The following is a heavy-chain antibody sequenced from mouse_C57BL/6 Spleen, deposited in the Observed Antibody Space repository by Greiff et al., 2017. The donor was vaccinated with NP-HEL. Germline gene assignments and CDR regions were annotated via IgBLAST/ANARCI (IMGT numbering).Heavy chain of an antibody. CDR1: GFNIKDDY. CDR3: TTPLTTVVARYFDV. CDR2: IDPENGDT. Sequence: EVKLMESGAELVRPGASVKLSCTASGFNIKDDYMHWVKQRPEQGLEWIGWIDPENGDTEYASKFQGKATITADTSSNTAYLQLSSLTSEDTAVYYCTTPLTTVVARYFDVWGTGTTVTVSS. V-gene: IGHV14-4*01. D-gene: IGHD1-1*01. J-gene: IGHJ1*03.